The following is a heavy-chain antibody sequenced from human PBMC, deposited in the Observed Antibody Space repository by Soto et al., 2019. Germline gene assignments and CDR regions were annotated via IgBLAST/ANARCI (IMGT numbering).Heavy chain of an antibody. CDR2: IKSKTDGGTT. J-gene: IGHJ5*02. CDR1: GFTFSNAW. CDR3: TTDYGSGSYYIGS. Sequence: GGSLRLSCAASGFTFSNAWMSWVRQAPGKGLEWVGRIKSKTDGGTTDYAAPVKGRFTISRDDSKNTLYLQMNSLKTEDTAVYYCTTDYGSGSYYIGSWGQGTLVTVSS. D-gene: IGHD3-10*01. V-gene: IGHV3-15*01.